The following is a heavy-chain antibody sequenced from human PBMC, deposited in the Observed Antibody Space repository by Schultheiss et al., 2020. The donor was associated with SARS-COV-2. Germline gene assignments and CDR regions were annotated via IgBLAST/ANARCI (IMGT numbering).Heavy chain of an antibody. CDR1: GGSISSGGYS. V-gene: IGHV4-61*08. CDR3: ARPSGGGDCYSV. CDR2: IYYSGST. J-gene: IGHJ4*02. Sequence: SETLSLTCAVSGGSISSGGYSWSWIRQPPGKGLEWIGYIYYSGSTNYNPSLKSRVTISVDTSKNQFSLKLSSVTAADTAVYYCARPSGGGDCYSVWGQGTLVTVSS. D-gene: IGHD2-21*01.